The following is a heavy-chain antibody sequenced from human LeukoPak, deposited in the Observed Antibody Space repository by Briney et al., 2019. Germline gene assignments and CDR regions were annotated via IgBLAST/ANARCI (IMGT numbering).Heavy chain of an antibody. CDR1: GYSFSSYW. CDR3: ARHRPYSNGWRHFDY. Sequence: NLGESLKISCKGSGYSFSSYWIGWVRQMPGKGLEWMGIIYPGDSDTRYSPSFQGQVTISADKSISTAYLQWSSLTAPDTAMYYCARHRPYSNGWRHFDYWGQGTLVTVSS. D-gene: IGHD6-19*01. J-gene: IGHJ4*02. CDR2: IYPGDSDT. V-gene: IGHV5-51*01.